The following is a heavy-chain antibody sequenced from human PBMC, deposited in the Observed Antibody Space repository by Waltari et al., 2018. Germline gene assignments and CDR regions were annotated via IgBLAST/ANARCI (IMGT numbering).Heavy chain of an antibody. Sequence: QVQLQESGPGLVKPSETLSLTCAVSGYSISSGYYWGWIRQPPGKGLEWIGSIYHSGSTYYNPSLKSRVTISVDTSKNQFSLKLSSVTAADTAVYYCARVGTAMATGYFDYWGQGTLVIVSS. CDR3: ARVGTAMATGYFDY. J-gene: IGHJ4*02. D-gene: IGHD5-18*01. CDR1: GYSISSGYY. V-gene: IGHV4-38-2*01. CDR2: IYHSGST.